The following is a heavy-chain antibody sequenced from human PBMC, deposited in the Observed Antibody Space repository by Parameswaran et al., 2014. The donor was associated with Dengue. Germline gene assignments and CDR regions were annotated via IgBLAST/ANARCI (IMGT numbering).Heavy chain of an antibody. CDR3: ARHGLRVRYGGNSVLDY. D-gene: IGHD4-23*01. Sequence: WIRQPPGKGLEWIGSIYYSGSTYYNPSLKSRVTISVDTSKNQFSLKLSSVTAADTAVYYCARHGLRVRYGGNSVLDYWGQGTPVTVSS. J-gene: IGHJ4*02. V-gene: IGHV4-39*01. CDR2: IYYSGST.